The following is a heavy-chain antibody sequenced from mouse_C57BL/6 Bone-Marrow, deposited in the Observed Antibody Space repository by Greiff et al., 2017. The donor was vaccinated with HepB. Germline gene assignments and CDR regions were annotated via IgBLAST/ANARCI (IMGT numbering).Heavy chain of an antibody. J-gene: IGHJ2*01. CDR2: ISYDGSN. D-gene: IGHD4-1*01. CDR3: AREEGLAGTDFGY. CDR1: GYSITSGYY. V-gene: IGHV3-6*01. Sequence: EVKLMESGPGLVKPSQSLSLTCSVTGYSITSGYYWNWIRQFPGNKLEWMGYISYDGSNNYNPSLKNRISITRDTSKNQFFLKLNSVTTEDTATYYCAREEGLAGTDFGYWGQGTTLTVSS.